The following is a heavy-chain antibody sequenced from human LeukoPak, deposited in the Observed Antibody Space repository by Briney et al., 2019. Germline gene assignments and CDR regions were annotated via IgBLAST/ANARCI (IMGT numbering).Heavy chain of an antibody. V-gene: IGHV3-23*01. CDR3: AKGYDSSGYYLIDY. CDR1: GFTFSSYA. J-gene: IGHJ4*02. CDR2: ISGSGGST. Sequence: PGGSLRLSCAASGFTFSSYAMSWVRQAPGKGLEWVSAISGSGGSTYYADSEKGGFTISRDNYKNTLHLQMNSLRAEDTAVYYCAKGYDSSGYYLIDYWGQGTLVTVSS. D-gene: IGHD3-22*01.